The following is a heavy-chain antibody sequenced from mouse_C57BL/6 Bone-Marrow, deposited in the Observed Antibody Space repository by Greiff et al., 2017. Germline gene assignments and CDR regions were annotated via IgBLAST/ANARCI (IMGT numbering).Heavy chain of an antibody. CDR2: IAPSDSYT. D-gene: IGHD1-1*01. Sequence: VQLQQPGAELVMPGASVKLSCKASGYTFTSYWMHWVQQRPGQGLEWIGEIAPSDSYTNYNPTFNGKSTLTVVKSSSTAYMQRSSLTSEDSAVYYCARRFITTVVATRYFDVWGTGTTVTVSS. V-gene: IGHV1-69*01. J-gene: IGHJ1*03. CDR1: GYTFTSYW. CDR3: ARRFITTVVATRYFDV.